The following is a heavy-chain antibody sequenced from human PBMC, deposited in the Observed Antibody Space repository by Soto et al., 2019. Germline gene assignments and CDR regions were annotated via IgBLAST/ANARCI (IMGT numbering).Heavy chain of an antibody. J-gene: IGHJ3*02. D-gene: IGHD2-2*03. CDR3: ARASYLDPAFDI. V-gene: IGHV1-8*01. CDR1: GYTFTSYD. Sequence: QVQLVQSGAEVKRPGASVKVSCKASGYTFTSYDFNWVRQAPGQGLEWMGWVNPNSGNTDYAQKFQGRVTMTRNTSIRTAYLELSSLRSEDTAVYYCARASYLDPAFDIWGQGPMVTVSS. CDR2: VNPNSGNT.